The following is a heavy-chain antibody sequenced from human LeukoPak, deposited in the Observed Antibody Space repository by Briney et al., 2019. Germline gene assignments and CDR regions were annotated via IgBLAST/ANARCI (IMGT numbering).Heavy chain of an antibody. J-gene: IGHJ4*02. Sequence: GRSLRLSCAASGFTFSSYGMHWVRQAPGKGLEWVAVIWYDGSNKYYADSVKGRFTISRDNSKNTLYPQMNSLRAEDTAVYYCARDRDRENTALDYWGQGTLVTVSS. CDR3: ARDRDRENTALDY. V-gene: IGHV3-33*01. CDR1: GFTFSSYG. D-gene: IGHD5-18*01. CDR2: IWYDGSNK.